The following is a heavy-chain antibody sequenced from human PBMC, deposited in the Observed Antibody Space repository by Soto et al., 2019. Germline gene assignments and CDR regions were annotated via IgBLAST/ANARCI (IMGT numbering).Heavy chain of an antibody. CDR2: IYYSGST. Sequence: QVQLQESGPGLVKPSETLSLTCTVSGGSISSYYWSWIRQPPGKGLEWIGYIYYSGSTNYNPSLKSRVTISVDTFKNQFSLKLSSVTAADTAVYYCARGQGPYYYYYMDVWGKGTTVTVSS. V-gene: IGHV4-59*01. CDR1: GGSISSYY. CDR3: ARGQGPYYYYYMDV. J-gene: IGHJ6*03.